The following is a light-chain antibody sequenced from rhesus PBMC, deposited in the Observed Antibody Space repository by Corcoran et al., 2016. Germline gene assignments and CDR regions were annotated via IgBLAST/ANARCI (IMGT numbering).Light chain of an antibody. CDR2: GAS. J-gene: IGKJ2*01. CDR1: QSVSSY. Sequence: EIVMTQSPATLPLSPGERATLSCRASQSVSSYLAWYQQKPGQAPRLLIYGASSRATGIPDRFSGSGSGTYFTLTISSLEPEDFAVYYCQETSNLYSFGQGTKVEMK. CDR3: QETSNLYS. V-gene: IGKV3-31*02.